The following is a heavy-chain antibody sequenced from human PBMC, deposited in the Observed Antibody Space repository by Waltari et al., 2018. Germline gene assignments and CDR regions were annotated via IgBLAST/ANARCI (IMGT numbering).Heavy chain of an antibody. J-gene: IGHJ5*02. V-gene: IGHV3-74*01. CDR1: GFTFSRYW. D-gene: IGHD3-3*01. CDR2: INSDGSST. CDR3: ARADYDFWSGYNWFDP. Sequence: EVQLVESGGGLVQPGVSLRLSCAASGFTFSRYWMHWVRHAPGKGLVWVSRINSDGSSTSYADSVKGRFTISRDNAKNTLYLQMNSLRAEDTAVYYCARADYDFWSGYNWFDPWGQGTLVTVSS.